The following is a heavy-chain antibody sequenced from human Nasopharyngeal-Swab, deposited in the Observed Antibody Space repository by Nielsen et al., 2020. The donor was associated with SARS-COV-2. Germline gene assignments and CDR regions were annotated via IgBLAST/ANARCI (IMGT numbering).Heavy chain of an antibody. D-gene: IGHD5-18*01. Sequence: GESLKISCAASGFTFSDYYMSWIRQAPGKGLEWVSYISSSGSTIYYADSVKGRFTISRDNAKNSLYLQMNSLRAEDTAVYYCARVTWIQLWLGYFDYWGQGTLVTVSS. J-gene: IGHJ4*02. CDR1: GFTFSDYY. CDR2: ISSSGSTI. CDR3: ARVTWIQLWLGYFDY. V-gene: IGHV3-11*04.